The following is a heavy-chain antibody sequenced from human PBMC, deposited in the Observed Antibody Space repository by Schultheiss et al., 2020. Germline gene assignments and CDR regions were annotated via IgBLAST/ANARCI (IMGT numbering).Heavy chain of an antibody. D-gene: IGHD3-3*01. CDR1: GGSVSSGSYY. CDR3: ARESYDFWSGYYSRAVGYGMDV. J-gene: IGHJ6*02. Sequence: SETLSLTCTVSGGSVSSGSYYWSWIRQPPGKGLEWIGSIYYSGSTYYNPSLKSRVTISVDKSKNQFSLKLSSVTAADTAVYYCARESYDFWSGYYSRAVGYGMDVWGQGTTVTVSS. CDR2: IYYSGST. V-gene: IGHV4-39*07.